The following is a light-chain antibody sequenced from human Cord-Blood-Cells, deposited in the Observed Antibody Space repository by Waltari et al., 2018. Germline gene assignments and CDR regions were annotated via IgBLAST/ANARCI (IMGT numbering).Light chain of an antibody. CDR3: QSYDSSLSGSL. V-gene: IGLV1-40*01. J-gene: IGLJ3*02. CDR1: SSNIGAGYD. Sequence: QSVLTQPPSVSGAPGQRVTISCTGSSSNIGAGYDVPRYQQLPGTAPKLLIYGNSNRPSGVPDRFSGSKSGTSASLAITGLQAEDEADYYCQSYDSSLSGSLFGGGTKLTVL. CDR2: GNS.